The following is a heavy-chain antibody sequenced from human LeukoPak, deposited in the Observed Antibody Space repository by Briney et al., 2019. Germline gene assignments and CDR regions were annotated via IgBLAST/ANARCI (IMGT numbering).Heavy chain of an antibody. CDR2: ISGSAGST. V-gene: IGHV3-23*01. J-gene: IGHJ4*02. D-gene: IGHD3-22*01. Sequence: GGSLRLSCAASGFTFSTYAMSWVRQAPGKGLEWVSTISGSAGSTYYADSVKGRFTISRDNSKNTLYLQMNSLRAEDTAVYSCAKDFSSGYYITTFDYWGQGTLVTVST. CDR1: GFTFSTYA. CDR3: AKDFSSGYYITTFDY.